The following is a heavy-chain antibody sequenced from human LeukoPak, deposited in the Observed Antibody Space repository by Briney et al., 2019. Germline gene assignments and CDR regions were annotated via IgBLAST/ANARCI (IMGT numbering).Heavy chain of an antibody. CDR3: ARDFRSSWYEFDY. D-gene: IGHD6-13*01. CDR1: GFTFSSYW. J-gene: IGHJ4*02. Sequence: PGGSLRLSCAASGFTFSSYWMHWVRQAPGKGLVWVSRINSDGSSTTYADSVKGCFTISRDNAKNTLYLQMNSLRAEDTAVYYCARDFRSSWYEFDYWGQGTLVTVSS. V-gene: IGHV3-74*01. CDR2: INSDGSST.